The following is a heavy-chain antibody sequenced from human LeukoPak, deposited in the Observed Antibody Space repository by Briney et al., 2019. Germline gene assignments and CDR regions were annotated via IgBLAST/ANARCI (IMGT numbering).Heavy chain of an antibody. CDR2: IIPILGIA. CDR1: GGTFSSYA. D-gene: IGHD6-13*01. J-gene: IGHJ6*02. V-gene: IGHV1-69*04. CDR3: ARPHHDPSSYYYYYGMDV. Sequence: ASVKVSCKASGGTFSSYAISWVRQAPRQGLEWMGRIIPILGIANYAQKFQGRVTITADKSTSTAYMELSSLRSEDTAVYYCARPHHDPSSYYYYYGMDVWGQGTTVTVSS.